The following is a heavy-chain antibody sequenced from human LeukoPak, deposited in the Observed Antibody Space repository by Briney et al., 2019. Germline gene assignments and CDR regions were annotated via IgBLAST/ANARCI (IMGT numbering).Heavy chain of an antibody. D-gene: IGHD2-8*01. J-gene: IGHJ2*01. Sequence: GGSLRLSCAASGFTFSSYSMNWVRQAPGKGLEWVSSIRSRSSYIYYADSVKGRFTISRDNARNSLYLQMNSLRAEDTAVYYCASTKSGGWYFDRWGRGTLVTVSS. CDR2: IRSRSSYI. V-gene: IGHV3-21*01. CDR3: ASTKSGGWYFDR. CDR1: GFTFSSYS.